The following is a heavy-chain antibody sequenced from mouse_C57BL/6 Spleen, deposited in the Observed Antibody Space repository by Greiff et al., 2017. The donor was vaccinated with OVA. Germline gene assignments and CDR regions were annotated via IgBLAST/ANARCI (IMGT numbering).Heavy chain of an antibody. CDR1: GYTFTDYE. D-gene: IGHD2-5*01. CDR2: IDPETGGT. J-gene: IGHJ1*03. CDR3: TRKTYYSNYEYFDV. Sequence: VQRVESGAELVRPGASVTLSCKASGYTFTDYEMHWVKQTPVHGLEWIGAIDPETGGTAYNQKFKGKAILTADKSSSTAYMELRSLTSEDSAVYYGTRKTYYSNYEYFDVWGTGTTVTVSS. V-gene: IGHV1-15*01.